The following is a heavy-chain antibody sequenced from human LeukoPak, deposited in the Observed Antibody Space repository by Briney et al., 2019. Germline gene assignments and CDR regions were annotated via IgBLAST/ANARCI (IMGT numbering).Heavy chain of an antibody. V-gene: IGHV3-21*01. CDR2: MTGTSGHT. J-gene: IGHJ3*02. D-gene: IGHD2-21*02. Sequence: GGSLRLSCAASGFTFSYYSMNWARQAPGKGLELVSSMTGTSGHTYYADSVKGRFTISRDNTKNSLYLQMNSLRAEDTAVYYCAREGTAREDDAFDIWRQGTMVTVSS. CDR3: AREGTAREDDAFDI. CDR1: GFTFSYYS.